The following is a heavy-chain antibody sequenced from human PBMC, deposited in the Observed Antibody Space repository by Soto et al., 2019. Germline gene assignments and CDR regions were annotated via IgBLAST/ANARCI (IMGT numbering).Heavy chain of an antibody. Sequence: SETLSLTCTVSGGSISSGGYYWSWIRQHPGKGLEWVGYIYYSGSTYYNPSLKSRVTISVDTSKNQFSLKLSSVTAAGTAVYYCARDSKAARQDYYCYGMDVWGQGTTVT. D-gene: IGHD6-6*01. CDR1: GGSISSGGYY. J-gene: IGHJ6*01. V-gene: IGHV4-31*03. CDR3: ARDSKAARQDYYCYGMDV. CDR2: IYYSGST.